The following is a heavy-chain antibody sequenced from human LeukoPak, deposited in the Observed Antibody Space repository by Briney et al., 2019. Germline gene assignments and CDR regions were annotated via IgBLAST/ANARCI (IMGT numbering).Heavy chain of an antibody. D-gene: IGHD6-19*01. CDR1: GFTFSSYW. Sequence: GGSLRLSCAASGFTFSSYWMNWVRQAPGKGLEWVANIKQDGSEKYYVDSVKGRFTISRDNAKKSLYLQMNSLRAEDTAVYYCARDAGSGWYSDYRGQGTLVTVSS. CDR3: ARDAGSGWYSDY. CDR2: IKQDGSEK. V-gene: IGHV3-7*03. J-gene: IGHJ4*02.